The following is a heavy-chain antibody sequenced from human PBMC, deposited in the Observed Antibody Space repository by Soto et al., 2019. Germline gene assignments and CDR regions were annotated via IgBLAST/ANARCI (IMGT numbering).Heavy chain of an antibody. CDR2: ISSSSSTI. CDR3: ARARRPITMVRGDDYYYYGMDV. V-gene: IGHV3-48*02. J-gene: IGHJ6*02. CDR1: GFTFSSNS. D-gene: IGHD3-10*01. Sequence: GALRLSCVAPGFTFSSNSMNWVRQAPGKGLEWVSYISSSSSTIYYADSVKGRFTISRDNAKNSLYLQMNSLRDEDTAVYYCARARRPITMVRGDDYYYYGMDVWGQGTTVTVSS.